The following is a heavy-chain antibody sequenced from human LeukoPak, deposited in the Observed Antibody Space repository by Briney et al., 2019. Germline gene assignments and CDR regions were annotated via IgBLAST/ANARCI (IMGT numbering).Heavy chain of an antibody. Sequence: VASVKVSCKASGYTFTSYGISWVRQAPGQGPEWMGWISAYNGNTNYAQKLQGRVTMTTDTSTSTAYMELRSLRSDDTAVYYCARGTYSSSPSPFDYWGQGTLVTVSS. CDR2: ISAYNGNT. V-gene: IGHV1-18*01. CDR3: ARGTYSSSPSPFDY. CDR1: GYTFTSYG. D-gene: IGHD6-6*01. J-gene: IGHJ4*02.